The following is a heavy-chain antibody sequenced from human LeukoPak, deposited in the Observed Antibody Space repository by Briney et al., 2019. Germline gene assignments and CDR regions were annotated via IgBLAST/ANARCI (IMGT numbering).Heavy chain of an antibody. CDR2: IWYDASNK. CDR3: ARVGIQRYFDY. D-gene: IGHD5-18*01. Sequence: PGGSLRLSCAAPGFTFSSYGMHWVRQAPGKGLEWVAGIWYDASNKYYADSVKGRFTISRDNSKNTLYLQMNSLRAEDTAVYYCARVGIQRYFDYWGQGTLVTVSS. CDR1: GFTFSSYG. V-gene: IGHV3-33*01. J-gene: IGHJ4*02.